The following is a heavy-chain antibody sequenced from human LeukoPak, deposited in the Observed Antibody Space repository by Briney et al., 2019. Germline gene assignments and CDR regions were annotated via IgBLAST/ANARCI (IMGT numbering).Heavy chain of an antibody. CDR3: ARDRPLDADDYYGFYYFDY. CDR1: GYTFTGYY. Sequence: ASVKVSFKASGYTFTGYYTHWVRQAPGQGLEWMGWINPNSGGTNHAQKFQGRVTMTRDTSISTAYMELSRLRSDDTAVCYCARDRPLDADDYYGFYYFDYWGQGTLVTVSS. D-gene: IGHD3-10*01. V-gene: IGHV1-2*02. CDR2: INPNSGGT. J-gene: IGHJ4*02.